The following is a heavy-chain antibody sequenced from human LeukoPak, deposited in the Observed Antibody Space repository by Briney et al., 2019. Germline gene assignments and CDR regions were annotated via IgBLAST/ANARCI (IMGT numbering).Heavy chain of an antibody. CDR3: ASHIVVVVAATEDWFDP. D-gene: IGHD2-15*01. V-gene: IGHV3-21*01. CDR2: LTTTSIYM. J-gene: IGHJ5*02. CDR1: GFTFNAFT. Sequence: GGSLRLSCAASGFTFNAFTMHWVRQAPGKGLEWISSLTTTSIYMYYADSVKGRFTISRDNAKNSLYLQMNSLRAEDTAVYYCASHIVVVVAATEDWFDPWGQGTLVTVSS.